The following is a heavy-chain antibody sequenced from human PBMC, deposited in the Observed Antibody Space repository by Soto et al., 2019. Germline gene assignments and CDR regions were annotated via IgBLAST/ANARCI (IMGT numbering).Heavy chain of an antibody. CDR1: GFTFGDYW. CDR2: IKKDGSEN. D-gene: IGHD3-3*01. V-gene: IGHV3-7*03. Sequence: LRLSCAASGFTFGDYWMSWVRQAPGKGLEWVAHIKKDGSENYYVDSVTGRFTVSRDNTKNSLYLQMNSLRAEDTAVYYCAKLGSGYYTGLYFDYWGQGTLVTAPQ. CDR3: AKLGSGYYTGLYFDY. J-gene: IGHJ4*02.